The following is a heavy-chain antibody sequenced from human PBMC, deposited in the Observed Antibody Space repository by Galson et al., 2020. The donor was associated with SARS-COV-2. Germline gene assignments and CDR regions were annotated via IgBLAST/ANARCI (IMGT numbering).Heavy chain of an antibody. CDR1: GFTFSSYP. CDR3: ARDLGQRRTGGDDY. J-gene: IGHJ4*02. CDR2: ISGTSHTI. Sequence: GGSLRLSCAASGFTFSSYPMNWVRQAPGKGLEWVSSISGTSHTIYYADSVKGRFTISRVNAKNSLYLQMNSVRAEDTAAYYCARDLGQRRTGGDDYWGQGALVTVSS. V-gene: IGHV3-48*03. D-gene: IGHD3-16*01.